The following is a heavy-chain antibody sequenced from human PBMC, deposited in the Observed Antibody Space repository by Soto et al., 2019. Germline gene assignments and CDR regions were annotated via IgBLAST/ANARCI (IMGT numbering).Heavy chain of an antibody. D-gene: IGHD3-10*01. CDR1: GNSVSSNSAA. CDR3: TFVYGSGIGGCFDP. Sequence: PSQTLSLTCAISGNSVSSNSAAWHWIRQSPSRGLEWLGRTYYRSKWYTDYAVSVKTRITISPDISKNQFSLQLNSVTPEDTAVYYCTFVYGSGIGGCFDPWGQGTLVTSPQ. V-gene: IGHV6-1*01. CDR2: TYYRSKWYT. J-gene: IGHJ5*02.